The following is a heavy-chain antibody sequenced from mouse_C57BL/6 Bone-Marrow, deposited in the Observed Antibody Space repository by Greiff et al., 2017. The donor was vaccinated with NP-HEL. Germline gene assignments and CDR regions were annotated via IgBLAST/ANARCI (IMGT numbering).Heavy chain of an antibody. CDR1: GYTFTSYW. CDR3: ARSNGYYGNYVRYFDV. D-gene: IGHD2-1*01. V-gene: IGHV1-72*01. J-gene: IGHJ1*03. Sequence: QVQLQQPGAELVKPGASVKLSCKASGYTFTSYWMHWVKQRPGRGPEWIGRIDPNSGGTKHNEKFKSKATLPVDKPSSTAYMQLSSLTSEDSAVYYCARSNGYYGNYVRYFDVWGTGTTVTVTS. CDR2: IDPNSGGT.